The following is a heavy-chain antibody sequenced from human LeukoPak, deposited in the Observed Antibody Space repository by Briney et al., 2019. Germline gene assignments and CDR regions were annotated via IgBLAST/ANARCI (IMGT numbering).Heavy chain of an antibody. CDR1: GLTFTAYA. J-gene: IGHJ4*02. D-gene: IGHD3-22*01. CDR3: AKSLYDSTGHYPYYFDY. V-gene: IGHV3-23*01. CDR2: ISGSGGST. Sequence: GGSLRLSCAASGLTFTAYAMNWVRQAPGKGLEWVSSISGSGGSTYYADSVKGRFTISRDNSKDTLYLQMHSLRVEDTAVYYCAKSLYDSTGHYPYYFDYWGQGTRVTVSS.